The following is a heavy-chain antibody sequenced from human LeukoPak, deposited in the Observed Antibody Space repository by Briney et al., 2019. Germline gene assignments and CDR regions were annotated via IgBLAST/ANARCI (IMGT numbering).Heavy chain of an antibody. D-gene: IGHD6-19*01. CDR1: GFTFSSYA. CDR3: AKCARPVAGIRSGSDY. Sequence: GGSLRLSCAASGFTFSSYAMSWVRQAPGKGLEWVSAISGSGGSTYYADSVKGRFTISRDNSKNTLYLQMNSLRAEDTAVYYCAKCARPVAGIRSGSDYWGQGTLVTVSS. V-gene: IGHV3-23*01. J-gene: IGHJ4*02. CDR2: ISGSGGST.